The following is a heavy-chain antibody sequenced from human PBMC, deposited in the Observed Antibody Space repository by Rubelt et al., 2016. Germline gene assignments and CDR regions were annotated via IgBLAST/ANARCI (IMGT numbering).Heavy chain of an antibody. J-gene: IGHJ4*02. Sequence: EVQLVESGGGLIQPGGSLRLSCAASGLTVSSNFMSWVRQAPGKGLEWVSVIYSGGTTFYADSVKGRFTISRDNSKNTLYLQRNSLRAEDTAVYYCAKDRVGSWFSLDYWGQGTLVTVST. CDR2: IYSGGTT. CDR3: AKDRVGSWFSLDY. V-gene: IGHV3-53*01. D-gene: IGHD6-13*01. CDR1: GLTVSSNF.